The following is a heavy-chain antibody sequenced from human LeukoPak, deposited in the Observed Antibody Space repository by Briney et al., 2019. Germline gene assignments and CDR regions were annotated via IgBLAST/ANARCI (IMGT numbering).Heavy chain of an antibody. CDR1: EFSVGSNY. D-gene: IGHD3-10*01. CDR3: ARAADYYGSGRNNWFDP. V-gene: IGHV3-11*01. CDR2: ISGSGSTI. Sequence: GGSLRLSCAASEFSVGSNYMSWIRQAPGKGLEWVSYISGSGSTIYYADSVKGRFTISRDNAKNSLYLQMNSLRAEDTAVYYCARAADYYGSGRNNWFDPWGQGTLVTVSS. J-gene: IGHJ5*02.